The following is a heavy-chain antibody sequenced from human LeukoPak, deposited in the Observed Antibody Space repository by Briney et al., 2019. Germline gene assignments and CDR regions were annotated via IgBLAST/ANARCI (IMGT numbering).Heavy chain of an antibody. CDR2: IIPILGIA. V-gene: IGHV1-69*04. Sequence: ASVKVSCKASGGTFSSYAISWVRQAPGQGLEWMGRIIPILGIANYAQKFQGRVTITADKSTSTAYMELSSLRSEDTAVYYCARGTIYCSGGSCYFDYWGQGTLVTVSS. CDR1: GGTFSSYA. D-gene: IGHD2-15*01. CDR3: ARGTIYCSGGSCYFDY. J-gene: IGHJ4*02.